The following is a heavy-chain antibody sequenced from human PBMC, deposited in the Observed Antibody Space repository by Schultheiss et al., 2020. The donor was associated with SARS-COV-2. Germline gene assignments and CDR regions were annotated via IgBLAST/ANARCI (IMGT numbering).Heavy chain of an antibody. CDR3: ARGDGWPHHWFDP. D-gene: IGHD5-24*01. CDR1: GYTFTSYG. CDR2: INPNSGGT. J-gene: IGHJ5*02. V-gene: IGHV1-2*02. Sequence: ASVKVSCKASGYTFTSYGISWVRQAPGQGLEWMGWINPNSGGTNYAQKFQGRVTMTRDTYISTAYMELSRLRSDDTAVYYCARGDGWPHHWFDPWGQGTLVTVSS.